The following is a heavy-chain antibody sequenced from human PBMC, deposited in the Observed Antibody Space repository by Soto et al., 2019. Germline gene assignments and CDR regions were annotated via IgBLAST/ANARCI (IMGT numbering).Heavy chain of an antibody. CDR3: AKSITARPFDY. J-gene: IGHJ4*02. CDR1: GFTFSSCT. Sequence: GGSLRLSCAVSGFTFSSCTMNWVRQAPGKGLEWVSSISPSTSHIYYTDSVKGRFTISRDNSKNTLYLQMNSLRAEDTAVYYCAKSITARPFDYWGQGALVTVSS. D-gene: IGHD6-6*01. V-gene: IGHV3-21*04. CDR2: ISPSTSHI.